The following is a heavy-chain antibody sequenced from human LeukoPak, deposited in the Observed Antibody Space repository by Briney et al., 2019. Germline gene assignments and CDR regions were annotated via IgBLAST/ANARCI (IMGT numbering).Heavy chain of an antibody. D-gene: IGHD6-19*01. V-gene: IGHV3-7*04. CDR1: QCTLSTYW. CDR3: ARVAVAATGALDI. Sequence: GGSLRLSCAASQCTLSTYWMTWVRQAPGKGLEWVANIKQDASVKNYAVSVEGRFTIPRDYASNSLNLQMDSLRAEDTAVYYCARVAVAATGALDIWGQGTMVTVSS. CDR2: IKQDASVK. J-gene: IGHJ3*02.